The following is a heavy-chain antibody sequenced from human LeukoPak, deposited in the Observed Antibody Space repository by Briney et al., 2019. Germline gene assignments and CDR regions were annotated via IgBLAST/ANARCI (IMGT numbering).Heavy chain of an antibody. J-gene: IGHJ4*02. D-gene: IGHD2-15*01. V-gene: IGHV4-4*02. CDR3: ATDSYCSGGSCYYFDY. Sequence: SGTLSLTCAVSGGSISSSNWWSWVRQPPGKGLEWIGEIYHSGSTNYNPSLKSPVTIPVDKSKNQFRLKLSSVTAADTAVYYCATDSYCSGGSCYYFDYWGQGTLVTVSS. CDR2: IYHSGST. CDR1: GGSISSSNW.